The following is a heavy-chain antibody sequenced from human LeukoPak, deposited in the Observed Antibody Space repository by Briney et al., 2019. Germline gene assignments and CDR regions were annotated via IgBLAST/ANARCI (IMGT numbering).Heavy chain of an antibody. CDR2: IWSDGSDK. Sequence: PGGSLRLSCAASGFTFSRYGMHWVRQTPGAGLEWVAVIWSDGSDKYYAKSVKGRFTISRDNSKNSLFLQMNSLRAEDTAVYYCAKDAQRGFDYSNSLQNWGQGILVTVSS. V-gene: IGHV3-33*06. D-gene: IGHD4-11*01. CDR1: GFTFSRYG. J-gene: IGHJ1*01. CDR3: AKDAQRGFDYSNSLQN.